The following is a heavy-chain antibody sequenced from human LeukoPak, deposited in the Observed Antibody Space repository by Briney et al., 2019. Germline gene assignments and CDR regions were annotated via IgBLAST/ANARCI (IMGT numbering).Heavy chain of an antibody. CDR3: ARVRLSGTYLDAFDI. D-gene: IGHD1-26*01. J-gene: IGHJ3*02. V-gene: IGHV4-59*02. Sequence: PSETLSLTCTVSGGSVSSYYWSWIRQPPGKGLEWIGYIYYSGSTNYNPSLKSRVTISVDTSKNQFSLKLNSITTADTAVCYCARVRLSGTYLDAFDIWGQGTMVTVSS. CDR1: GGSVSSYY. CDR2: IYYSGST.